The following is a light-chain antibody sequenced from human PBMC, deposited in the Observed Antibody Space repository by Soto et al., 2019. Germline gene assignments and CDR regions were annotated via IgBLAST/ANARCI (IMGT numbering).Light chain of an antibody. CDR3: QLYRRSPPFT. V-gene: IGKV3-20*01. J-gene: IGKJ2*01. CDR2: GAS. Sequence: EIVLTQSPGTLSLSPGERATLSCRASQSVSSSYIAWYQQNPGQAPRLLIYGASSRATGIPDRFSGSGSGTDFTLAISRLEPEDFAVYFCQLYRRSPPFTFGQGTKVEIK. CDR1: QSVSSSY.